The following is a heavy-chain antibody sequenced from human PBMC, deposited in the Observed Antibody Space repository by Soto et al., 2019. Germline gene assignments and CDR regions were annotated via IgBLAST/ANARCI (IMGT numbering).Heavy chain of an antibody. CDR1: GFTFSSYG. Sequence: GGSLRLSCAASGFTFSSYGMHWVRQAPGKGLEWVAVISYDGSNKYYADSVKGRFTISRDNSKNTLYLQMNSLRAEDTAVYYCAKESRQLDLYYYYGMDVWGQGTTVTVSS. CDR3: AKESRQLDLYYYYGMDV. CDR2: ISYDGSNK. V-gene: IGHV3-30*18. J-gene: IGHJ6*02. D-gene: IGHD6-6*01.